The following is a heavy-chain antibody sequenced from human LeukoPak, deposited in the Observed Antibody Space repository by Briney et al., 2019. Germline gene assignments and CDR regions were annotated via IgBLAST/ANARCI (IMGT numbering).Heavy chain of an antibody. CDR3: ARDKHWLAYDF. D-gene: IGHD6-19*01. Sequence: SGGSLRLSCAASGFTFSSYWMHWVRQAPGKGLVWVSRINSDGSSTSYADSVKGRFTISRDKAKNTLYLQMNSLRAEDTAVYYCARDKHWLAYDFWGQGTLVTASS. CDR2: INSDGSST. CDR1: GFTFSSYW. V-gene: IGHV3-74*01. J-gene: IGHJ4*02.